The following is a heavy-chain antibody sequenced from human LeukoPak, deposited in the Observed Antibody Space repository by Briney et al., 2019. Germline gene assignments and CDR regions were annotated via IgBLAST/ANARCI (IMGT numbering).Heavy chain of an antibody. J-gene: IGHJ4*02. V-gene: IGHV3-23*01. CDR3: AKAEGYDILTGLDY. CDR1: GFTFSSYA. Sequence: GGSLRLSCATSGFTFSSYAMSWVRQAPGKGLEWVSGIGASGGSTYYADSVKGRFTVSRDNSKNTLYLQMNSLRAEDTAVYYCAKAEGYDILTGLDYWGQGTLVTVSS. CDR2: IGASGGST. D-gene: IGHD3-9*01.